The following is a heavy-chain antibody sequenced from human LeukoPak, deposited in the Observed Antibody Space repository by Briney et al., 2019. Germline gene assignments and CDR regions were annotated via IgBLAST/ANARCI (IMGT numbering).Heavy chain of an antibody. J-gene: IGHJ3*02. Sequence: GGSLRLSCAASGFTFSSYGMHWVRQAPGKGLEWVAVIWYDGSNKYYADSVKGRFTISRDNSKNTLYLQMNSLRAEDTAVYYCARDPGDYYDSSGKDAFDIWGQGTMVTVSS. CDR2: IWYDGSNK. CDR1: GFTFSSYG. CDR3: ARDPGDYYDSSGKDAFDI. D-gene: IGHD3-22*01. V-gene: IGHV3-33*01.